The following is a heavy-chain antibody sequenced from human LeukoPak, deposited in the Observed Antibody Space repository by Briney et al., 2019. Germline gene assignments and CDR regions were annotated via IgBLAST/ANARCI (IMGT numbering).Heavy chain of an antibody. J-gene: IGHJ3*02. D-gene: IGHD6-19*01. CDR3: AREVAVPGVNAFDI. Sequence: ASVKVSCKTSGYTFTGYYMHWVRQAPGQGLEWMGWINPNSGGTNYAQKFQGRVTMTRDTSISTAYMELSWLRSDDTAVYYCAREVAVPGVNAFDIWGQGTRVTVSS. V-gene: IGHV1-2*02. CDR2: INPNSGGT. CDR1: GYTFTGYY.